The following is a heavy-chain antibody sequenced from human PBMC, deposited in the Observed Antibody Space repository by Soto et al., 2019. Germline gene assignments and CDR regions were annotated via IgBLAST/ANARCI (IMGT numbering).Heavy chain of an antibody. Sequence: SVKVSCKASGGTFSSYAISWVRQAPGQGLEWMGGIIPIFGTANYAQKFQGRITITADESTSTAYMELSSLRSEDTAVYYCARALPYCYDSSGYYTPELYYYYGMDVWGQGTTVTVSS. CDR3: ARALPYCYDSSGYYTPELYYYYGMDV. CDR2: IIPIFGTA. CDR1: GGTFSSYA. J-gene: IGHJ6*01. V-gene: IGHV1-69*13. D-gene: IGHD3-22*01.